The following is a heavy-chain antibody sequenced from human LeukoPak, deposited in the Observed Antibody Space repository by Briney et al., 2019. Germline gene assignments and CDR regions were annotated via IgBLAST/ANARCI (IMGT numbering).Heavy chain of an antibody. Sequence: GESLKISCKGSGYSFTRYWIGWVRQMPGKGLEWMGIIYPGDSDTRYSPSFQGQVTISADKSISTAYLQWSSLKASDTAMYYCARLTDCSSTSCYPYFDYWGQGTLVTVSS. J-gene: IGHJ4*02. D-gene: IGHD2-2*01. CDR3: ARLTDCSSTSCYPYFDY. CDR1: GYSFTRYW. CDR2: IYPGDSDT. V-gene: IGHV5-51*01.